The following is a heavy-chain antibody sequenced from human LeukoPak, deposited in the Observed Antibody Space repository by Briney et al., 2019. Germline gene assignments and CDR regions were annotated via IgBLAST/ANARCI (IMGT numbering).Heavy chain of an antibody. D-gene: IGHD3-10*01. CDR1: GFTVSNNF. Sequence: GGALRLSCAVSGFTVSNNFMNWVRQAPGKGLEWVSVTHSDGTTYFADSVQGRFTISRDNSKNTLYLQMNSLKDEDTAVYYCARPSSLDGSGRYYIDYWGQGTLVTVSS. J-gene: IGHJ4*02. V-gene: IGHV3-66*01. CDR3: ARPSSLDGSGRYYIDY. CDR2: THSDGTT.